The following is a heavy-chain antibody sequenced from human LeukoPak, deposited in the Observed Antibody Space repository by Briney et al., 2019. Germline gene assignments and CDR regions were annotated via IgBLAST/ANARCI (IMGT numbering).Heavy chain of an antibody. V-gene: IGHV3-30*02. Sequence: GGSLRLSXAASGFTFSSYGMHWVRQAPGKGLEWVAFIRYDGSNKYYADSVKGRFTISRDNSKNTLYLQMNSLRAEDTAVYYCAKAYTAAAGTVDYWGQGTLVTVSS. CDR3: AKAYTAAAGTVDY. J-gene: IGHJ4*02. D-gene: IGHD6-13*01. CDR1: GFTFSSYG. CDR2: IRYDGSNK.